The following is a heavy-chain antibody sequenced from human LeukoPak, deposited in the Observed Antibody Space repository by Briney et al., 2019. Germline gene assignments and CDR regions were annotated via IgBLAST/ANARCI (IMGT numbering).Heavy chain of an antibody. J-gene: IGHJ4*02. Sequence: PGGSLRLSCAASGFTFNSYAMHWVRQAPGKGLEWVAVISYDGSNKNYGDSVKGRFTISRDNSKNTLYLQMNSLRTEDTAVYYCAKDRAVSGGYFDSWGQGTLVTVSS. CDR2: ISYDGSNK. CDR1: GFTFNSYA. V-gene: IGHV3-30*04. D-gene: IGHD3-16*01. CDR3: AKDRAVSGGYFDS.